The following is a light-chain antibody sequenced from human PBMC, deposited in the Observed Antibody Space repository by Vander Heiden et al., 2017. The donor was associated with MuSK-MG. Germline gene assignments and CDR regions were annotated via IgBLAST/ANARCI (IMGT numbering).Light chain of an antibody. CDR2: DAS. CDR1: QGISGA. Sequence: ATQLTQSPSSLSASVGDRVTISCRASQGISGAVAWYQQKPGKAPTLLIDDASAVESGVPSRFSGSGSGTDFTLTISGLQPEDFATYFCLQFSSYSWTFGQGTRVEIK. V-gene: IGKV1-13*02. CDR3: LQFSSYSWT. J-gene: IGKJ1*01.